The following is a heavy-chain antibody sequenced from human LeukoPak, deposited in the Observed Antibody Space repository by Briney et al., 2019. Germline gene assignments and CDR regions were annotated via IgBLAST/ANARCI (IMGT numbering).Heavy chain of an antibody. V-gene: IGHV1-2*06. Sequence: RASVKVSCKTSGYTFSDYYIHWVRQAPGQGLEWMGRITPKSGGTSYAQRFQGRVTMTRDTSISTAYMDLTRLTSDDTAVYYCARGPSSAHIWFDPWGQGTLVTVSS. CDR3: ARGPSSAHIWFDP. J-gene: IGHJ5*02. CDR2: ITPKSGGT. CDR1: GYTFSDYY.